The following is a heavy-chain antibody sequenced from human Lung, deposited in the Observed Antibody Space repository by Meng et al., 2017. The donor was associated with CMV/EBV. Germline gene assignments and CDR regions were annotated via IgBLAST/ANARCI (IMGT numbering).Heavy chain of an antibody. CDR2: INHSGST. Sequence: SETLSLXCAVYGESFSGYYWTWIRQPPGKGLEWIGEINHSGSTNYNPSLKSRVTVSVDTSKKQFSLKLSSVTAADTALYYCARGPHKNRYGGNSPRGYYYGIDVWGQGTTVTVSS. J-gene: IGHJ6*02. D-gene: IGHD4-23*01. CDR3: ARGPHKNRYGGNSPRGYYYGIDV. CDR1: GESFSGYY. V-gene: IGHV4-34*01.